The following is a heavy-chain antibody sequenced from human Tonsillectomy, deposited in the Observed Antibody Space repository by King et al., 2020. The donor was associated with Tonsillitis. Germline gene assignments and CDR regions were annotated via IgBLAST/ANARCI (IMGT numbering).Heavy chain of an antibody. CDR2: IYYSGST. J-gene: IGHJ4*02. V-gene: IGHV4-61*01. Sequence: VQLQESGPGLVKPSETLSLTCTVSGGSVSSGSYYWSWIRQPPGKGLEWIGYIYYSGSTNYNPSLKGRVTISVDTSKNQFSLKLNSVTAADTAVYYCAGDLYSSCLFYFDLRGQGTLVTVSS. CDR1: GGSVSSGSYY. CDR3: AGDLYSSCLFYFDL. D-gene: IGHD6-19*01.